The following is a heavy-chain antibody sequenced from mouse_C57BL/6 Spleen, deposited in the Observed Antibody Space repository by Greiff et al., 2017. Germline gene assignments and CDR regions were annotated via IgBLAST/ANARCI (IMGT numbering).Heavy chain of an antibody. CDR1: GYTFTTYP. CDR3: AMRCYDGYRGWCFDV. V-gene: IGHV1-47*01. D-gene: IGHD2-3*01. Sequence: VQLQQSGAELVKPGASVKMSCKASGYTFTTYPIEWMQQTHGKSLEWIGNFHPYNDDTKYNEKLKGKATLTVEKSSITVYLELSRLTSDDSAVYYCAMRCYDGYRGWCFDVWGTGTTVTVSA. CDR2: FHPYNDDT. J-gene: IGHJ1*03.